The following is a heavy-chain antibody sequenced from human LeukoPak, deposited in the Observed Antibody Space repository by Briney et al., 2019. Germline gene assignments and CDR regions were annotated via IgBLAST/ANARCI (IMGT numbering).Heavy chain of an antibody. J-gene: IGHJ3*02. Sequence: GGSLRLSCGASGFTFSSFGMHWVRQAPGKGLEWVALIIDESRQFYTPSVKGRFTISRDNSKNTLYLEMNSLRVEDTAVYYCVRDDATDDNGFDIWGQGTMVTVSS. V-gene: IGHV3-30*12. D-gene: IGHD3-9*01. CDR3: VRDDATDDNGFDI. CDR1: GFTFSSFG. CDR2: IIDESRQ.